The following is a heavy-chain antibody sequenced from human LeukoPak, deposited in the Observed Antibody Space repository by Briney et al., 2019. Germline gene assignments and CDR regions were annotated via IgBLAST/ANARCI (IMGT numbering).Heavy chain of an antibody. CDR3: TKGRSWYYLDF. V-gene: IGHV3-9*01. Sequence: GGSLRLSCEVSGFTLDDYAMHWVRQVPGKGLEWVAGISWNSVTTGYGDSVKGRFTISRDNAKNSLYLQMNSLRPEDTALYFCTKGRSWYYLDFWGQGSLVTVS. CDR1: GFTLDDYA. J-gene: IGHJ4*02. CDR2: ISWNSVTT. D-gene: IGHD6-13*01.